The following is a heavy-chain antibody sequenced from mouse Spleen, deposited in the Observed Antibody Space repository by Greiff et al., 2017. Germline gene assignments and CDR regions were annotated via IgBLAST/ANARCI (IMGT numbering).Heavy chain of an antibody. V-gene: IGHV1-80*01. J-gene: IGHJ4*01. CDR2: IYPGDGDT. D-gene: IGHD2-2*01. Sequence: QVQLQQSGAELVRPGSSVKISCKASGYAFSSYWMNWVKQRPGQGLEWIGQIYPGDGDTNYNGKFKGKATLTADKSSSTAYMQLSSLTSEDSAVYFCARGGGYDGDAMDYWGQGTSVTVSS. CDR1: GYAFSSYW. CDR3: ARGGGYDGDAMDY.